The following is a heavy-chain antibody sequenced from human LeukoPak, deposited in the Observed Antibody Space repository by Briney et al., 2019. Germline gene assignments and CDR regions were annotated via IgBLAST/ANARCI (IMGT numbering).Heavy chain of an antibody. V-gene: IGHV3-21*04. D-gene: IGHD1-26*01. Sequence: GGSLRLSCAASGFTFSSYSMNWVRQAPGKGLEWVSSISSSSYIYYADSVKGRFTISRDNSKNTLYLQMNSLRAEDTAVYYCAKLSGSYYFNYFDYWGQGTLVTVSS. CDR1: GFTFSSYS. CDR3: AKLSGSYYFNYFDY. J-gene: IGHJ4*02. CDR2: ISSSSYI.